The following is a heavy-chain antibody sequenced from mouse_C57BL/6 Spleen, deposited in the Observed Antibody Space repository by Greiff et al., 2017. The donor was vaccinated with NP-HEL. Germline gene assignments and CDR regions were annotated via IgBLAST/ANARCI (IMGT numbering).Heavy chain of an antibody. CDR1: GFTFSDYG. J-gene: IGHJ4*01. D-gene: IGHD2-5*01. V-gene: IGHV5-17*01. Sequence: EVQLVESGGGLVKPGGSLKLSCAASGFTFSDYGMHWVRQAPEKGLEWVAYISSGSSTIYYADTVKGRFTISRDNAKNTLFLQMTSLRSEDTAMYYCAFYSNYGYYAMDYWGQGTSVTVSS. CDR3: AFYSNYGYYAMDY. CDR2: ISSGSSTI.